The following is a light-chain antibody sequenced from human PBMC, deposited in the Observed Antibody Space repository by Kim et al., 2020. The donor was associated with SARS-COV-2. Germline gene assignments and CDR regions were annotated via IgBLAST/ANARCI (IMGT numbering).Light chain of an antibody. V-gene: IGKV1-5*03. Sequence: DIQMTQSPSTLSASVGDRVTLTCRASESIASWLAWYQQKPGKAPKLLIYKASSLESGVPSRFSGSGSGTEFTLTISRLQPDDFASYYCQQYNSYPLTFGQGTKLEI. J-gene: IGKJ2*01. CDR2: KAS. CDR1: ESIASW. CDR3: QQYNSYPLT.